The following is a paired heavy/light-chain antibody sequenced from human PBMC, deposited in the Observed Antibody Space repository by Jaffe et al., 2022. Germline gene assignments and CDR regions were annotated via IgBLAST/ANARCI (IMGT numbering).Light chain of an antibody. CDR1: QSILYRSDNKNY. J-gene: IGKJ4*01. CDR3: QQYYSTPLT. CDR2: WAS. Sequence: DIVMTQSPDSLAVSLGERATINCKSSQSILYRSDNKNYLTWYQQKPGQPPKVLIHWASTRESGVPERFSGSGSGTDFTLTISSLQADDVAVYFCQQYYSTPLTFGGGTKVEIK. V-gene: IGKV4-1*01.
Heavy chain of an antibody. CDR1: GYTFTDYS. J-gene: IGHJ5*01. CDR2: IDTVSGIT. V-gene: IGHV1-3*04. D-gene: IGHD3-3*01. Sequence: QVLFVQSGAEMKKPGASVKVSCQASGYTFTDYSLHWLRQAPGQRPEWMGWIDTVSGITKYSQNFQGRVTFTRTTSATTVYMELSGLASDDTAVYFCARGGKISTLGVVLPNWFDSWGQGTLVSVSS. CDR3: ARGGKISTLGVVLPNWFDS.